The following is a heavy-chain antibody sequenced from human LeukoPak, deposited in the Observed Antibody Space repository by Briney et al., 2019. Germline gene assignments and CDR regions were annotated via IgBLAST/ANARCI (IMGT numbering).Heavy chain of an antibody. D-gene: IGHD6-19*01. CDR3: ARVSSGWYINYYYYYYMDV. Sequence: PGGSLRLSCAASGFTFDDYGMSWVRQAPGKGLEWVSYISSSGSTIYYADSVKGRFTISRDNAKNSLYLQMNSLRAEDTAVYYCARVSSGWYINYYYYYYMDVWGKGTTVTVSS. J-gene: IGHJ6*03. CDR2: ISSSGSTI. CDR1: GFTFDDYG. V-gene: IGHV3-11*04.